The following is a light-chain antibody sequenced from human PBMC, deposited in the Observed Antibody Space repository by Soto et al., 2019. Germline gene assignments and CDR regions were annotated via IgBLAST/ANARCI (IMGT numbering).Light chain of an antibody. V-gene: IGKV1-9*01. J-gene: IGKJ1*01. Sequence: DILLTQSPSFLSASVGDRVTLTCRASQAISSYLAWYQQTPGKAPKLLIYAASTLQSGVPSRFSGSGSGTEFTLTISSLQPEDFATYYCQQLNSYPWTFGQGTTVDIK. CDR3: QQLNSYPWT. CDR1: QAISSY. CDR2: AAS.